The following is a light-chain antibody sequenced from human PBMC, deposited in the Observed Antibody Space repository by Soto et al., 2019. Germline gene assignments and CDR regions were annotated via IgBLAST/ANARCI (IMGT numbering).Light chain of an antibody. CDR3: QQYGSYPLT. CDR2: ETS. Sequence: EVVLTQSPGALSMSPGERATLSCRASQSVASSYFAWYQQRPGQAPRLLISETSTRATGIPDRFSGSGSGTDFTLTVSRLEPEDFAVYFCQQYGSYPLTFGGGTKVDIK. V-gene: IGKV3-20*01. CDR1: QSVASSY. J-gene: IGKJ4*01.